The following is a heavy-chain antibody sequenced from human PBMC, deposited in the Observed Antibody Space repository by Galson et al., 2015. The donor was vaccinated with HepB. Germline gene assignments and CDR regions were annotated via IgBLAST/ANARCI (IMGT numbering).Heavy chain of an antibody. V-gene: IGHV3-15*01. J-gene: IGHJ1*01. CDR1: GFSFSNAW. CDR2: MKSKTDGGTE. CDR3: TTDRYCSGGSCREYFQH. Sequence: SLRLSCAASGFSFSNAWMSWARQAPGKGLEWVGRMKSKTDGGTEDYAAPVKGRFTISRDDSKNTLYLQMNSLKTEDTAVYYCTTDRYCSGGSCREYFQHWGQGTLVTVSS. D-gene: IGHD2-15*01.